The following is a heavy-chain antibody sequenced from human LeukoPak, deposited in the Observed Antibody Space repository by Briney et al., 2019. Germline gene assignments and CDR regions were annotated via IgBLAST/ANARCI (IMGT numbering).Heavy chain of an antibody. CDR2: FDPEDGET. CDR1: GYTLTELS. CDR3: ATTYYDSSDSFGY. Sequence: ASVNVSFTVSGYTLTELSMHWVRQAPGKGLEWMGGFDPEDGETIYAQKFQGRVTMTEDTSTDTAYMELSSLRSEDTAVYYCATTYYDSSDSFGYWGQGTLVTVSS. J-gene: IGHJ4*02. V-gene: IGHV1-24*01. D-gene: IGHD3-22*01.